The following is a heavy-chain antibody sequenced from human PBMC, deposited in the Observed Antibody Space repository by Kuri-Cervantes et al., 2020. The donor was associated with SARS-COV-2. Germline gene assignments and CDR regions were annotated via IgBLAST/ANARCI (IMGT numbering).Heavy chain of an antibody. D-gene: IGHD3-3*01. J-gene: IGHJ4*02. V-gene: IGHV3-21*01. Sequence: GGSLRLSCAASGFTFSDYDMNLVRQAPGKGLEWVSSISGSSSYIYYTDSVKGRFTISRDNAKNSLYLQMNSLRVEDTAVYYCARGPSFGVADYWGQGTLVTVSS. CDR3: ARGPSFGVADY. CDR1: GFTFSDYD. CDR2: ISGSSSYI.